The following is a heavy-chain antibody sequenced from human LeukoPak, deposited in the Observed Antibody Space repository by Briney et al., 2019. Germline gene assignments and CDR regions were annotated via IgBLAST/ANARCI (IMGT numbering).Heavy chain of an antibody. CDR1: GFTFSRYA. V-gene: IGHV3-23*01. D-gene: IGHD6-19*01. CDR3: AKGGGYDGLYFDY. Sequence: GGSLRLSCAASGFTFSRYAMSWVRQAPGKGLEWVSAISGSGGSTYSADSVKGRFTISRDNSKNTLYLQMNTLRAEDAAVYYCAKGGGYDGLYFDYWGQGTLVTVPS. CDR2: ISGSGGST. J-gene: IGHJ4*02.